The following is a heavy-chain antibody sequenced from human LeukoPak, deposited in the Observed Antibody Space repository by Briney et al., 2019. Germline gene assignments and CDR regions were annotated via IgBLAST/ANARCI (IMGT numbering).Heavy chain of an antibody. J-gene: IGHJ3*02. D-gene: IGHD3-22*01. Sequence: SETLSLTCTVSGGSISSYYWSWIRQPPGKGLEWIGYIYYSGSTNYNPSLKSRVTISVDTSTNQFSLKLSSVTAADTAVYYCARVAAAYYYDSSGYHAFDIWGQGTMVTVSS. V-gene: IGHV4-59*01. CDR1: GGSISSYY. CDR3: ARVAAAYYYDSSGYHAFDI. CDR2: IYYSGST.